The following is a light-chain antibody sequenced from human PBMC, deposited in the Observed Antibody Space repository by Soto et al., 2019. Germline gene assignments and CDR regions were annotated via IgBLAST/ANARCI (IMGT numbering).Light chain of an antibody. Sequence: QPVLTQPPSVSGAPGQRVTISCTGSSSNIGAGNDVHWYQQPPGKAPKLLIIANYNRPSGVPDRFSGSKSGTSASLAITGLQADDEADYYCASSTSDSLYVFGTGTKVTVL. V-gene: IGLV1-40*01. CDR2: ANY. J-gene: IGLJ1*01. CDR1: SSNIGAGND. CDR3: ASSTSDSLYV.